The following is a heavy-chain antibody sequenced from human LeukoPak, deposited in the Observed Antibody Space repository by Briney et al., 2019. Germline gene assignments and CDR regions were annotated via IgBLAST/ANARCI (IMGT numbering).Heavy chain of an antibody. D-gene: IGHD3-9*01. J-gene: IGHJ4*02. CDR3: AKSRGGRYFDWLPGA. CDR1: GFIVSGNY. V-gene: IGHV3-53*01. Sequence: GGSLRLSCVASGFIVSGNYMSWVRQAPGKGLEWVSVIYSGGSTYYADSVKGRFTISRDNSKNTLYLQMNSLRAEDTAVYYCAKSRGGRYFDWLPGAWGQGTLVTVSS. CDR2: IYSGGST.